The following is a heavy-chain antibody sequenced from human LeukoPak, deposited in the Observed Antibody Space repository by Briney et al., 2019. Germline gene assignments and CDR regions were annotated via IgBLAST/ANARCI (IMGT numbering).Heavy chain of an antibody. Sequence: GASVKVSCKASGYTFTDYYMHWLRQAPGQGLEWMGWMHPNSGGTNYAQKFQGRVTMTRDTSISTAYMDLSSLRSDDTAVYYCARHTTIFGVAIIDIWGQGTMATVSS. V-gene: IGHV1-2*02. CDR1: GYTFTDYY. CDR3: ARHTTIFGVAIIDI. CDR2: MHPNSGGT. J-gene: IGHJ3*02. D-gene: IGHD3-3*01.